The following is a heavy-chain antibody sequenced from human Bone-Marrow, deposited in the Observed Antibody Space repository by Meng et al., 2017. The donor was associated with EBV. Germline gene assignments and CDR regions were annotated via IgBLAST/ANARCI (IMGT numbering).Heavy chain of an antibody. V-gene: IGHV4-34*01. CDR3: ARVQWELLSYFDY. CDR2: INHSGST. D-gene: IGHD1-26*01. CDR1: GGSFSGYY. J-gene: IGHJ4*02. Sequence: QVQLQQWGAGLLKPSETLSPTCAVYGGSFSGYYLSWIRQPPGKGLEWIGEINHSGSTNYNPSLKSRVTISVDTSKNQFSLKLSSVTAADTAVYYCARVQWELLSYFDYWGQGTLVTVAS.